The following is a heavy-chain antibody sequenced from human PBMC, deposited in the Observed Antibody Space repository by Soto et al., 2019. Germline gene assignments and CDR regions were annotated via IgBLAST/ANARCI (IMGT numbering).Heavy chain of an antibody. D-gene: IGHD3-10*01. Sequence: EVQLLQSGGGVVPPGGSLRLACATSGFTFNTYPMTWVRQDPGKGLEWVSSISSTAGRTSSYADSVKGRFAISRDFSDNTVYLQMNNLRVDDTAVYFCAKGVLSFHYGMEVWGQGTTVTVSS. CDR2: ISSTAGRTS. CDR3: AKGVLSFHYGMEV. CDR1: GFTFNTYP. J-gene: IGHJ6*02. V-gene: IGHV3-23*01.